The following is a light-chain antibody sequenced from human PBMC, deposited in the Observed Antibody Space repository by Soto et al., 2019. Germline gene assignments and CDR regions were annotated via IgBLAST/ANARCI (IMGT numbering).Light chain of an antibody. CDR2: GAS. CDR3: QQYGRSPT. CDR1: QSVSSGY. V-gene: IGKV3-20*01. J-gene: IGKJ1*01. Sequence: EILFTQSPGTQSLSPGERATLSCRASQSVSSGYLAWYQQKPGKAPRLLMYGASSRATGIPDRLSGSGSGTDFTLTIRRLEPEDFAVYYCQQYGRSPTFGQGTKVDIK.